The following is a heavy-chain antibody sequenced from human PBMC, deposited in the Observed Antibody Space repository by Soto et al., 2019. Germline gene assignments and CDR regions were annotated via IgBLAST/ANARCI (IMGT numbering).Heavy chain of an antibody. D-gene: IGHD1-7*01. Sequence: QVQLVESGGGVVQPGRSLRLSCAASGFTYSTFGMHWVRQAPGKGLEWVAVIAADGLAQYYADSVKGRFTISRDNAKNTVYLQIDSLRAEDTAVYYCARSLPGTYGAFDLWGQGTMVTVSS. V-gene: IGHV3-30*03. J-gene: IGHJ3*01. CDR3: ARSLPGTYGAFDL. CDR2: IAADGLAQ. CDR1: GFTYSTFG.